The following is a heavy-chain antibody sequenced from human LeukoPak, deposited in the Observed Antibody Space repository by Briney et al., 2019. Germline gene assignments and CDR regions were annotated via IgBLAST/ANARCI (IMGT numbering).Heavy chain of an antibody. J-gene: IGHJ6*02. V-gene: IGHV4-59*01. CDR3: ARTVTRAEIYYYGMDV. CDR1: GGSISSYY. CDR2: IYYSGST. Sequence: SETLSLTCTVSGGSISSYYWSWLRQPPGKGLEWIGYIYYSGSTNYNPSLKSRVTISVDTSKNQFSLKLSSVTAADTAVYYCARTVTRAEIYYYGMDVWGQGTTVTVSS. D-gene: IGHD4-17*01.